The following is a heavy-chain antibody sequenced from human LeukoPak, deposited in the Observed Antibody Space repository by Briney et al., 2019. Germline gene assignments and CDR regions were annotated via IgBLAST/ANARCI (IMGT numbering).Heavy chain of an antibody. D-gene: IGHD1-1*01. CDR3: AKDQDNWNDDGLDYFDY. CDR1: GFTFSSYA. J-gene: IGHJ4*02. Sequence: GGSPRLSCAASGFTFSSYAMSWVRQAPGKGLEWVSAISGSGGSTYYADSVKGRFTISRDNSKNTLYLQMNSLRAEDTAVYYCAKDQDNWNDDGLDYFDYWGQGTLVTVSS. V-gene: IGHV3-23*01. CDR2: ISGSGGST.